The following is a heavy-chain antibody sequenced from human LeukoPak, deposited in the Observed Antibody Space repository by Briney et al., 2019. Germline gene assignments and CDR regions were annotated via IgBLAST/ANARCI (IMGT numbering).Heavy chain of an antibody. J-gene: IGHJ4*02. CDR1: GYTFTGYS. CDR2: INPNSGGT. D-gene: IGHD5-12*01. Sequence: ASVKVSCKTSGYTFTGYSLYWVRQAPGQGLEWMGWINPNSGGTNYAQKFQGRVTMTRDTSISTAYMELSRLRSDDTAVYYCAREMNSGYDEGGLEYWGQGTLVSVSS. V-gene: IGHV1-2*02. CDR3: AREMNSGYDEGGLEY.